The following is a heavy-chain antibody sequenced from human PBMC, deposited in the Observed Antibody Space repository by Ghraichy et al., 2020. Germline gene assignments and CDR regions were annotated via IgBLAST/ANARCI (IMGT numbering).Heavy chain of an antibody. D-gene: IGHD3-10*01. J-gene: IGHJ5*02. CDR1: GFTFRTYW. CDR3: AREGLDHGSVRSDWFDP. CDR2: IKPDGSKG. Sequence: GESLNISCAASGFTFRTYWMTWVRQAPGKGLEWVANIKPDGSKGYYVDSVKGRFTISRDNAKNSLYLQMNSLRAEDTAVYYCAREGLDHGSVRSDWFDPWGQGNLVTVSS. V-gene: IGHV3-7*01.